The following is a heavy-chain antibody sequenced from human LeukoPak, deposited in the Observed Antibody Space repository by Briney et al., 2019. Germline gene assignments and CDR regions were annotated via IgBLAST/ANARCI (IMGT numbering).Heavy chain of an antibody. CDR2: IYYSGSA. CDR1: GGSISNSSYY. D-gene: IGHD4-23*01. CDR3: ARHWVVTPNY. V-gene: IGHV4-39*01. Sequence: PSETLSLTCIVSGGSISNSSYYWGWIRQPPGKGLEWIGSIYYSGSAYYNPSLKSRVTISVDTSKTQFSLKLTSVTAADTAVYYCARHWVVTPNYWGPGTLVTVSS. J-gene: IGHJ4*02.